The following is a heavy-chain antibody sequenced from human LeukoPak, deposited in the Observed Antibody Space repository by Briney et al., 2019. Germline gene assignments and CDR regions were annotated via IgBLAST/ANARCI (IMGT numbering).Heavy chain of an antibody. CDR2: IYHSGST. Sequence: PSETLSLTCAVSGGSISSSNWWSWVRQPPGKGLEWIGEIYHSGSTNYSPSLKSRVTISVDKSKNQFSLKLSSVTAADTAVYYCARRNYYYDSSGYDYWGQGTLVTVSS. J-gene: IGHJ4*02. CDR1: GGSISSSNW. V-gene: IGHV4-4*02. D-gene: IGHD3-22*01. CDR3: ARRNYYYDSSGYDY.